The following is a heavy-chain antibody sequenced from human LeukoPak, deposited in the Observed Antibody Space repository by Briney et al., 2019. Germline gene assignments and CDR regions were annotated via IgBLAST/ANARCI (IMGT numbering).Heavy chain of an antibody. Sequence: ASVKVSCKASGYTFTGYYMHWVRQAPGQGLEWMGWINPNSGGTNYAQKFQGRVTMTRDTSISTAYMELSRLRSDDTAVYYCARDSAYCSSTSCYEYYYYYYMDVWGKGTTVTVSS. J-gene: IGHJ6*03. CDR1: GYTFTGYY. V-gene: IGHV1-2*02. CDR3: ARDSAYCSSTSCYEYYYYYYMDV. D-gene: IGHD2-2*01. CDR2: INPNSGGT.